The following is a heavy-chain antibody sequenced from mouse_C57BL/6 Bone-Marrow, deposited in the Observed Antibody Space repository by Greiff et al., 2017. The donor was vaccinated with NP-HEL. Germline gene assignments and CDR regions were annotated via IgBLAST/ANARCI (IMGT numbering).Heavy chain of an antibody. Sequence: EVQLQESGGGLVQPGGSMKLSCAASGFTFSDAWMDWVRQSPEKGLEWVAEIRNKANNHATYYAESVKGRFTISRDDSKSSVYLQMNSLRAEDTGIYYCTISTMVTTRADYYAMDYWGQGTSVTVSS. V-gene: IGHV6-6*01. CDR3: TISTMVTTRADYYAMDY. CDR2: IRNKANNHAT. J-gene: IGHJ4*01. D-gene: IGHD2-2*01. CDR1: GFTFSDAW.